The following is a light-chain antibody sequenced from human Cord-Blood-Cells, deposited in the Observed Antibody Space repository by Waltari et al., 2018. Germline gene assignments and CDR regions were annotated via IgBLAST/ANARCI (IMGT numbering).Light chain of an antibody. CDR2: DVS. V-gene: IGLV2-11*01. CDR1: SSDVGGYNS. J-gene: IGLJ1*01. CDR3: CSYAGSYTYV. Sequence: QSALTQPRSVSGSPGQSVTISCIGTSSDVGGYNSVSWYQQHPGKAPKLMIYDVSKRPAGVPDLFSGSKSGNTASLTISGLQAEDEADYYCCSYAGSYTYVFGTGTKVTVL.